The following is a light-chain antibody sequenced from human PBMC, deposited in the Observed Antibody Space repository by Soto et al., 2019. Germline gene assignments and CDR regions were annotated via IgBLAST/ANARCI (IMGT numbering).Light chain of an antibody. J-gene: IGLJ1*01. CDR1: SSDVGAYKY. CDR2: GVS. Sequence: QSALTQPASVSGSPGQSITISCTGTSSDVGAYKYVSWYQQHPGKVPKLIIYGVSNRPSGVSNRFSGSKSGNTAFLTISGLQPEDEAYYYCSSFTGTTTLDVFGTGTKVTVL. V-gene: IGLV2-14*03. CDR3: SSFTGTTTLDV.